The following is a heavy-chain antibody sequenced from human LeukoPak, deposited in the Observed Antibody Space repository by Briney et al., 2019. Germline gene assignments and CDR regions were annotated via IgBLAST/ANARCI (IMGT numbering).Heavy chain of an antibody. J-gene: IGHJ3*02. CDR1: GGSISSGGYY. Sequence: SQTLSLTCTVSGGSISSGGYYWSWIRHHPGKGLEWIGYIYYSGSTYYNPSLKSRVTISVDTSKNQFSLKLSSVTAADTAVYYCARAPHDFWSGYYPPMANGAFDIWGQGTMVTVSS. CDR3: ARAPHDFWSGYYPPMANGAFDI. V-gene: IGHV4-31*03. D-gene: IGHD3-3*01. CDR2: IYYSGST.